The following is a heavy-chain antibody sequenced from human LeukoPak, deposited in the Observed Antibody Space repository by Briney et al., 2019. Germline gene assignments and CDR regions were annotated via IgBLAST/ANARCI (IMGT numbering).Heavy chain of an antibody. CDR1: GYTLTELS. CDR3: ATLSWELLAGHGDY. D-gene: IGHD1-26*01. V-gene: IGHV1-24*01. J-gene: IGHJ4*02. Sequence: GASVKVSCKVSGYTLTELSMHWVRQAPGKGLEWMGGFDPEDGETVYAQKFQGRVTMTEDTSTDAAYMELSSLRSEDTAVYYCATLSWELLAGHGDYWGQGTLVTVSS. CDR2: FDPEDGET.